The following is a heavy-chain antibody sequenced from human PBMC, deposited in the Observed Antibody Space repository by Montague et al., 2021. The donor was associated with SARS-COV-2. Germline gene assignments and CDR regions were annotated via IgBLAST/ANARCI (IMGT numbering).Heavy chain of an antibody. V-gene: IGHV3-21*01. D-gene: IGHD3-3*01. CDR3: ARDRGINDFWSGPYFDY. CDR2: ISSSSSYI. Sequence: SLRLSCAASGLTFSSYSMNWVRQAPGKGLEWVSSISSSSSYIYYADSVKGRFTISRDNAKNSLYLQMNSLRAEDTAVYYCARDRGINDFWSGPYFDYWGQGTLVTVSS. CDR1: GLTFSSYS. J-gene: IGHJ4*02.